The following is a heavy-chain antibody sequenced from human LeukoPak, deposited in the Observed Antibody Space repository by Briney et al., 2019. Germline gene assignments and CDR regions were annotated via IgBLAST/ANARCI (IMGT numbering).Heavy chain of an antibody. J-gene: IGHJ4*02. CDR3: ARGWDRAHPTGFELDV. CDR2: ISSSGTTI. D-gene: IGHD1-26*01. V-gene: IGHV3-48*03. Sequence: GGSLRLSCAASGFTFSSYEMNWVRQAPGKGLEWVSFISSSGTTINQPDSVKGRFTISRDNAKNSVHLQMDNLRVEDTAVYYCARGWDRAHPTGFELDVWGQGTLVTVSS. CDR1: GFTFSSYE.